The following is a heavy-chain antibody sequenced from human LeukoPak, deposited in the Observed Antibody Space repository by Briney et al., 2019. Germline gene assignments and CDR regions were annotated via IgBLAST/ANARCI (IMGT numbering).Heavy chain of an antibody. CDR2: ISGSGGST. V-gene: IGHV3-23*01. CDR1: GFTFSSYA. CDR3: AKAVSPLPPGSYDFWSGYYEAYFDY. J-gene: IGHJ4*02. D-gene: IGHD3-3*01. Sequence: GGSLRLSCAASGFTFSSYAMSWVRQAPGKGLEWVSAISGSGGSTYYADSVKGRSTISRDNSKNTLYLQMNSLRAEDTAVYYCAKAVSPLPPGSYDFWSGYYEAYFDYWGQGTLVTVSS.